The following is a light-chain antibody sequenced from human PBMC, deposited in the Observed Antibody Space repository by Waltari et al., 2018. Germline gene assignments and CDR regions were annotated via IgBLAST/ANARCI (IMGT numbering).Light chain of an antibody. CDR3: ATWDDGLSGVV. Sequence: QSVLTQPPSASGTPGQRVTISCSGSSSNIGSNTVTWYQHLPGTAPKLLLYLNNRRTSGVPDRFSGSKSGTSDSLAISVLQSEDEALYYCATWDDGLSGVVFGGGTKVTVL. CDR2: LNN. CDR1: SSNIGSNT. J-gene: IGLJ3*02. V-gene: IGLV1-44*01.